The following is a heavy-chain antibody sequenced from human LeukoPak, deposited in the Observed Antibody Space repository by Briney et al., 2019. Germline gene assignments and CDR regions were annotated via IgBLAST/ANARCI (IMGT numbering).Heavy chain of an antibody. J-gene: IGHJ6*02. Sequence: SETLSLTCAAYGGSFSGYYWSWIRQPPGKGLEWIGEINHSGSTNYNPSLKSRVTISVDTSKNQFSLKLSSVTAADTAVYYCASRYYDFWSGYPLYYYYGMDVWGQGTTVTVSS. CDR3: ASRYYDFWSGYPLYYYYGMDV. CDR1: GGSFSGYY. V-gene: IGHV4-34*01. CDR2: INHSGST. D-gene: IGHD3-3*01.